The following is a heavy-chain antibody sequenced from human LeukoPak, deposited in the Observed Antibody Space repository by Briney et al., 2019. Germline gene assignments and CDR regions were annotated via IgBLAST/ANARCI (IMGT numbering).Heavy chain of an antibody. CDR3: AKDRSSSRGKDFDY. CDR1: GFTFSSYA. J-gene: IGHJ4*02. D-gene: IGHD6-6*01. V-gene: IGHV3-23*01. CDR2: ISGSGGSI. Sequence: GRSLRLSCAASGFTFSSYAMSWVRQAPGKGLEWVSTISGSGGSIYYADSVKGRFTISRDYSKNTLYLEMNSLRAEDTAIYYCAKDRSSSRGKDFDYWGQGTLVTVSS.